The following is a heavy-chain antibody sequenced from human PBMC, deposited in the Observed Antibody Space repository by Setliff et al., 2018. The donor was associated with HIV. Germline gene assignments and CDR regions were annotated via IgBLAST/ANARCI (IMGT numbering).Heavy chain of an antibody. CDR1: GGSVSSVNYY. V-gene: IGHV4-61*01. CDR2: IYYSGIT. CDR3: ARDPPGYGDSNDY. Sequence: PSETLSLTCSVSGGSVSSVNYYWSWIRQSPGKGLEWIGYIYYSGITTYNPSLKSRVTISIDTSKNQFSLRLHSVTAADTAVYYCARDPPGYGDSNDYWGQGTLVTVSS. J-gene: IGHJ4*02. D-gene: IGHD4-17*01.